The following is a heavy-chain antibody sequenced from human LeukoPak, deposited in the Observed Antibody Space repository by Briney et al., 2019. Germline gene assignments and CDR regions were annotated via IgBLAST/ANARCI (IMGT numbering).Heavy chain of an antibody. V-gene: IGHV1-2*02. CDR3: ARFRRTELQSGEIFDY. CDR1: GYTFTGYY. Sequence: GASVKVPCKASGYTFTGYYMHWVRQAPGQGLEWMGWINPNSGGTNYAQKFQGRVTMTRDTSISTAYMELSRLRSDDTAVYYCARFRRTELQSGEIFDYWGQGTLVTVSS. CDR2: INPNSGGT. D-gene: IGHD3-10*01. J-gene: IGHJ4*02.